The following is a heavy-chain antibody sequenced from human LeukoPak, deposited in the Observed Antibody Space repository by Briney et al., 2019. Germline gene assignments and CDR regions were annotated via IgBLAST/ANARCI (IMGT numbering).Heavy chain of an antibody. CDR2: INPNSGGT. CDR3: ARDRPFYDILTGYYQGPMDV. J-gene: IGHJ6*03. D-gene: IGHD3-9*01. V-gene: IGHV1-2*02. Sequence: ASVKVSCKASGYTFTGYYMHWVRQAPGQGLEWMGWINPNSGGTNYAQKFQGRVTMTRDTSISTAYMELSRLRSDDTAVYYCARDRPFYDILTGYYQGPMDVWGKGTTVTVSS. CDR1: GYTFTGYY.